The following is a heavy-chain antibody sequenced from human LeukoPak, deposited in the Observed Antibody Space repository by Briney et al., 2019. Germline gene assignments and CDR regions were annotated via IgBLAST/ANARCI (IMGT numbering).Heavy chain of an antibody. CDR1: FGSISSISYY. J-gene: IGHJ6*03. D-gene: IGHD1-26*01. Sequence: PSETLSLTCTVSFGSISSISYYWGWIRQSPGKGPEWIASIYYSGTTYYSPSLTSRVTISVDTSKNQFSLKLSSVTAADTAVYYCARCGYSGSPYYMDVWGKGTTVTVSS. V-gene: IGHV4-39*07. CDR3: ARCGYSGSPYYMDV. CDR2: IYYSGTT.